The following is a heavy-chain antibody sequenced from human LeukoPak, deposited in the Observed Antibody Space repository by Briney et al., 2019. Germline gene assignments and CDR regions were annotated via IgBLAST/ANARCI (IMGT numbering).Heavy chain of an antibody. V-gene: IGHV3-23*01. D-gene: IGHD2-2*02. CDR3: AKGAAGLSTYTRH. CDR1: GFTFSSYA. Sequence: GGSLRLSCAASGFTFSSYAMSWVRQALGKGLEWVSAISDSGGSTYYADSVKGRFTISRDNSKNTLHLQMNRLRAEDTAVYYCAKGAAGLSTYTRHWGQGTLVTVSS. J-gene: IGHJ4*02. CDR2: ISDSGGST.